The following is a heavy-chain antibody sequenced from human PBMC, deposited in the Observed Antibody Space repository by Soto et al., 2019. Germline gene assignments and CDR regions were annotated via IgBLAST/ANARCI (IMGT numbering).Heavy chain of an antibody. J-gene: IGHJ6*02. D-gene: IGHD3-10*01. CDR3: ARDLGEASYYYGMDV. V-gene: IGHV1-69*13. Sequence: GASVKVSCKAPGYTFSRDAISWVRQAPGQGLEWMGGVIPIFGTANYAQKFQGRVRINADESTSTAYMELSSLRSEDTAVYYCARDLGEASYYYGMDVWGQGTTVTVSS. CDR2: VIPIFGTA. CDR1: GYTFSRDA.